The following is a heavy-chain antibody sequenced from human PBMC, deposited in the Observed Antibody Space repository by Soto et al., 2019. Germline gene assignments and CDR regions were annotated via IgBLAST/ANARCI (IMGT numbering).Heavy chain of an antibody. J-gene: IGHJ6*02. CDR2: INYSETT. V-gene: IGHV4-31*03. CDR3: ARDHKWDGMDV. CDR1: GGSFSSDSFI. Sequence: SSETLSLTCSVSGGSFSSDSFIWSWVRQFPGKGLEWICYINYSETTYDNPSLRSRITMSVDTPKNQFSLNLSSVTAADTAVYYCARDHKWDGMDVWGQGTTVTVSS. D-gene: IGHD1-26*01.